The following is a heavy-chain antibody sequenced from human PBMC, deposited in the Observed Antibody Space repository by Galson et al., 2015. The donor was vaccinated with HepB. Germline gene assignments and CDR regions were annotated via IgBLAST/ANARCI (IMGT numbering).Heavy chain of an antibody. Sequence: SLRLSCAVSGFDMKSFAMHWVRQAPGKGLEWVAVMQYDERKKYNVESVKGRFSLSRDTSKNILFLQMNSLSVEDTATYYCAQDFSTGESSGWLQAWGQGTLSSSP. CDR1: GFDMKSFA. CDR3: AQDFSTGESSGWLQA. D-gene: IGHD6-19*01. J-gene: IGHJ4*02. CDR2: MQYDERKK. V-gene: IGHV3-33*03.